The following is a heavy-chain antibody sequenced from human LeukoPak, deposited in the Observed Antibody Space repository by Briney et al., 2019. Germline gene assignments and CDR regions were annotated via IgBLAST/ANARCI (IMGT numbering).Heavy chain of an antibody. CDR2: IYYSGST. J-gene: IGHJ4*02. V-gene: IGHV4-39*07. Sequence: SETLSLTCPVSGGSISSSSYYWGWIRQPPGKGLEWIGSIYYSGSTYYNPSLKSRVTVSVDTSKNQFSLKLSSVTAADTAVYYCARESDILIGRYKYYFDYWGQGTLVTVSS. D-gene: IGHD3-9*01. CDR1: GGSISSSSYY. CDR3: ARESDILIGRYKYYFDY.